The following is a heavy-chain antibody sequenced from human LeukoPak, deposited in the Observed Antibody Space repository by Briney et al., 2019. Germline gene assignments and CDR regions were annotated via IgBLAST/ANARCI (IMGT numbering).Heavy chain of an antibody. J-gene: IGHJ4*02. CDR1: GFTFNNYW. Sequence: GGSLRLSCAASGFTFNNYWMHWVRQAPGKGLEWVSAISGSGGSTYYADSVKGRFTISRDNSKNTLYLQMNSLRAEDTAVYYCAKRGLGEFDYWGQGTLVTVSS. V-gene: IGHV3-23*01. D-gene: IGHD3-16*01. CDR3: AKRGLGEFDY. CDR2: ISGSGGST.